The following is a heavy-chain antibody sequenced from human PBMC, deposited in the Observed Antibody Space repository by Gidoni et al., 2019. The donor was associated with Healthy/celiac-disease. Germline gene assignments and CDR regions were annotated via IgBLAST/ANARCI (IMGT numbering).Heavy chain of an antibody. CDR1: GFTFSSYA. V-gene: IGHV3-64D*09. Sequence: EVQLVESGGGLVQPGGSLRLSCSASGFTFSSYAMHWVRQAPGKGLEYVSAISSNGGSTYYADSVKVRFTISRDNSKNTLYLQMSSLRAEDTAVYYCVKDMGFGEIRSFDYWGQGTLVTVSS. J-gene: IGHJ4*02. CDR3: VKDMGFGEIRSFDY. D-gene: IGHD3-10*01. CDR2: ISSNGGST.